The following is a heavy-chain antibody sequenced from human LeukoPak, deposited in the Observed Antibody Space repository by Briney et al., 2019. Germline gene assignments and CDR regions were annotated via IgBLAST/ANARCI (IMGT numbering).Heavy chain of an antibody. CDR3: ARTYYDFWTPGDYFDY. CDR1: GGSISSSSYY. CDR2: IYYSGST. V-gene: IGHV4-39*01. J-gene: IGHJ4*02. D-gene: IGHD3-3*01. Sequence: SETLSLTCTVSGGSISSSSYYWGWIRQPPGKGLEWIGSIYYSGSTYYNPSLKSRVTISVDTSKNQFSLKLSSVTAADTAVYYCARTYYDFWTPGDYFDYWGQGTLVTVSS.